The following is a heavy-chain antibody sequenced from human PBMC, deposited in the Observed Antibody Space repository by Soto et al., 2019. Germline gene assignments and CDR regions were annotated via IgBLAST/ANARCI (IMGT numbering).Heavy chain of an antibody. V-gene: IGHV4-61*03. Sequence: SETLSLTCTVSCGSVSSDSYYWSWIRQPPGKGLEWIGYIYHSGTTNYSPSLKSRVNIAVDMSTNHFSLTLISVTAADTAVYYCAFPATADFDYWGKGILVTVSS. D-gene: IGHD6-13*01. CDR2: IYHSGTT. J-gene: IGHJ4*02. CDR3: AFPATADFDY. CDR1: CGSVSSDSYY.